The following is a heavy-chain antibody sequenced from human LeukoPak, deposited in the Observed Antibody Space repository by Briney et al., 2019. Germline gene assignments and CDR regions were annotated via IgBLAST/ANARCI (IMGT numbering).Heavy chain of an antibody. V-gene: IGHV3-23*01. CDR2: ISGSGGST. Sequence: GGSLRLSCAASGFTFSSYAMSWVRQAPGKGLGWVSAISGSGGSTYYADSVRGRFTISRDNSKNTLYLQMNSLRAEDTAVYYCAKTTSRWLPRPLLDYWGQGTLVTVSS. CDR1: GFTFSSYA. J-gene: IGHJ4*02. D-gene: IGHD5-24*01. CDR3: AKTTSRWLPRPLLDY.